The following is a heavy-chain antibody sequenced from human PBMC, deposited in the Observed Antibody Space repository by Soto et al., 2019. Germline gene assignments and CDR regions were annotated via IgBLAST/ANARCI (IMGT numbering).Heavy chain of an antibody. J-gene: IGHJ6*04. D-gene: IGHD6-13*01. V-gene: IGHV3-21*01. CDR3: ARGIAAPPV. CDR2: ISSSSSYI. CDR1: GFTFSSYS. Sequence: PGGSLRLSCAASGFTFSSYSMNWVRQAPGKGLEWVSSISSSSSYIYYAESVKGRFTISRDNAKNSLYLQMKSLRAEDTAVYYCARGIAAPPVWGKGTTVTVSS.